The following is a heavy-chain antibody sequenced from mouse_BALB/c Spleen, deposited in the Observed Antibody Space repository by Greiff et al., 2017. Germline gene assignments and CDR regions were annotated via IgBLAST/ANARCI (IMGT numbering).Heavy chain of an antibody. J-gene: IGHJ4*01. CDR3: ARGRPLGDYYAMDY. V-gene: IGHV5-4*02. CDR2: ISDGGSYT. CDR1: GFTFSDYY. Sequence: EVQGVESGGGLVKPGGSLKLSCAASGFTFSDYYMYWVRQTPEKRLEWVATISDGGSYTYYPDSVKGRFTISRDNAKNNLYLQMSSLKSEDKAMYDCARGRPLGDYYAMDYWGQGTSVTVSS. D-gene: IGHD6-1*01.